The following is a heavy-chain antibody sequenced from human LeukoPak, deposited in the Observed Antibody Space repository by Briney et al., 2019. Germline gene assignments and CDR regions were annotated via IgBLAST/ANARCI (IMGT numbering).Heavy chain of an antibody. CDR1: GYTFTSYG. CDR3: ARGYYYDSSGYYYVEYFDY. V-gene: IGHV1-18*01. J-gene: IGHJ4*02. D-gene: IGHD3-22*01. Sequence: ASVKVSCKASGYTFTSYGISWVRQAPGQGLEWMGWISAYNGNTNYAQKLQGRVTMTTDTSTSTAYMELRSLRSDDTAVYYCARGYYYDSSGYYYVEYFDYWGQGTLVTVSS. CDR2: ISAYNGNT.